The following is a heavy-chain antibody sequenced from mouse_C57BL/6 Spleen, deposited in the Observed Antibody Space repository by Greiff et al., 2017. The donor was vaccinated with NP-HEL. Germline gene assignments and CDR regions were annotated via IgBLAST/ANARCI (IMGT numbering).Heavy chain of an antibody. D-gene: IGHD1-1*01. Sequence: QVQLQQSGPELVKPGASVKISCKASGYAFSSSWMNWVKQRPGKGLEWIGRIYPGDGDTNYNGKFQGKATLTADKSSSTAYMQLSSLTSEDSAVYFCARFGNYYGSSDGGVDYWGQGTTLTVSS. CDR2: IYPGDGDT. V-gene: IGHV1-82*01. J-gene: IGHJ2*01. CDR3: ARFGNYYGSSDGGVDY. CDR1: GYAFSSSW.